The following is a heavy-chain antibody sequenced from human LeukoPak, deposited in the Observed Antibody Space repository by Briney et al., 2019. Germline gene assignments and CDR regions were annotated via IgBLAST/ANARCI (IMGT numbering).Heavy chain of an antibody. CDR3: ARDPVGANGVFDY. J-gene: IGHJ4*02. CDR2: MNPNSGNT. V-gene: IGHV1-8*01. CDR1: GYTFTSFD. Sequence: ASVEVSCTASGYTFTSFDINWVRQSTGQGLEWMGWMNPNSGNTGYAQKFQGRVIMTRNTSISTAYMELSSLKSEDTAVYFCARDPVGANGVFDYWGQGTLVTVSS. D-gene: IGHD1-26*01.